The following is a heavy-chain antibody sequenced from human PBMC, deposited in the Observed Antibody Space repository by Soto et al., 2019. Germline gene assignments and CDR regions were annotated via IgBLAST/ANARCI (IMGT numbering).Heavy chain of an antibody. J-gene: IGHJ6*02. V-gene: IGHV3-48*03. Sequence: GGSLRLSCAASGITFSNYEMNWVRQAPGKGLEWVSYISSSGGTTYYAGSVKGRFTISRDNAKSSLYLQMNSLRAEDTAVYYRARYCSGGTCNDGNMDVWGQGTTVTVSS. CDR1: GITFSNYE. CDR2: ISSSGGTT. D-gene: IGHD2-15*01. CDR3: ARYCSGGTCNDGNMDV.